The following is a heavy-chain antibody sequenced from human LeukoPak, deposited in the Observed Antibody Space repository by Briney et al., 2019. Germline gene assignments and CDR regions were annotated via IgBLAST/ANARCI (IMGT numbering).Heavy chain of an antibody. CDR3: ARDYGSSGYLLDY. CDR2: IYHSGST. Sequence: PSETLSLTCTVSGGSISSGGYYWSWIRQPPGKGLEWIGYIYHSGSTYYNPSLKSRVTISVDRSKNQFSLKLSSVTAADTAVYYCARDYGSSGYLLDYWGQGTLVTVSS. CDR1: GGSISSGGYY. J-gene: IGHJ4*02. D-gene: IGHD3-22*01. V-gene: IGHV4-30-2*01.